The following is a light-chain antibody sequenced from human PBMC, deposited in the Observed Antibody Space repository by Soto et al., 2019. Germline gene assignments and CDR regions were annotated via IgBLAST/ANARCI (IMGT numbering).Light chain of an antibody. J-gene: IGKJ5*01. Sequence: EIVLTQSPATLSLSPGERATLSCRASQSVSSYLAWYQHKPGQAPRLLIYDASNRATGIPARFSGSGSGTDFTLTISSLEHEDFAVYYCQQRSNWLITFGQGTRLEIK. V-gene: IGKV3-11*01. CDR1: QSVSSY. CDR3: QQRSNWLIT. CDR2: DAS.